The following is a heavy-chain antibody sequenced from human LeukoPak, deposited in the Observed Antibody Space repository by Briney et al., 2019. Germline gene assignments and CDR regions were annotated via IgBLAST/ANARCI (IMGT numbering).Heavy chain of an antibody. V-gene: IGHV3-23*01. Sequence: GGSLRLSCAAPGFTFSSYAMSWVRQAPGKGLEWVSAISGSGGSTYYADSVKGRFTISRDNSKNTLYLQMNSLRAEDTAVYYCEKDLVGYCSSTSCYGDYWGQGTLVTVSS. D-gene: IGHD2-2*01. J-gene: IGHJ4*02. CDR2: ISGSGGST. CDR1: GFTFSSYA. CDR3: EKDLVGYCSSTSCYGDY.